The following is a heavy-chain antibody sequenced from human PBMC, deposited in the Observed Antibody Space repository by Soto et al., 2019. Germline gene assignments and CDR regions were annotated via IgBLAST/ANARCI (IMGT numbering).Heavy chain of an antibody. CDR2: VYSGGST. J-gene: IGHJ4*02. CDR1: GFTVSSKY. CDR3: AGGGTYTSAFFY. D-gene: IGHD3-16*01. V-gene: IGHV3-66*01. Sequence: EVQLVESGGGLVQPGGSLRLSCAASGFTVSSKYMSWVRQAPGKGLEWVSVVYSGGSTNNADSVKGRFTISRDNSKNTLFLQMESLRAEDTAVYYCAGGGTYTSAFFYWGQGTLVNVSS.